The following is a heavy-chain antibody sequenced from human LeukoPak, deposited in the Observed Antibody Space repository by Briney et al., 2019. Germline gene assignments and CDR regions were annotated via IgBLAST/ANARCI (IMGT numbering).Heavy chain of an antibody. D-gene: IGHD3-10*01. CDR2: IYPGDSDT. Sequence: PGESLKISCKGSGYSFTSYWIGWVRQMPGKGLELMGIIYPGDSDTRYCPSFQGQVTISADKSISTAYLQWSSLKASDTAMYYCARLGRSGTYYYYYYYMDVWGKGTTVTVSS. V-gene: IGHV5-51*01. J-gene: IGHJ6*03. CDR1: GYSFTSYW. CDR3: ARLGRSGTYYYYYYYMDV.